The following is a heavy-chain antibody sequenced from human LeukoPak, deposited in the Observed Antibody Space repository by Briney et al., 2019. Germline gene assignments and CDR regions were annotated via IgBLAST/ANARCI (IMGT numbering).Heavy chain of an antibody. CDR2: INPSDGAT. V-gene: IGHV1-46*01. CDR3: AREQRGGGSGTLEGLFASYYTYYYMDV. CDR1: GYTFTMYY. J-gene: IGHJ6*03. D-gene: IGHD3-3*01. Sequence: ASVKVSCKASGYTFTMYYIHWVRQAPGQGLEWMGMINPSDGATTYAQRCQGRVTMTRDMSTTTVYMHLRSLRSEDTAVYFRAREQRGGGSGTLEGLFASYYTYYYMDVWGRGTTVTVSS.